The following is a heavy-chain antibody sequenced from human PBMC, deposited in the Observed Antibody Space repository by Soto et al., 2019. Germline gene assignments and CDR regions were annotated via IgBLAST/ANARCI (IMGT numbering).Heavy chain of an antibody. CDR1: GFTFSSYG. CDR2: ISYDGSNK. Sequence: GGSLRLSCAASGFTFSSYGMHWVRQAPGKGLEWVAVISYDGSNKYYADSVKGRFTISRDNSKNTLYLQMNSLRAEDTAVYYCAKDLCSTSCPDNWFDPWGQGTLVTVSS. CDR3: AKDLCSTSCPDNWFDP. V-gene: IGHV3-30*18. D-gene: IGHD2-2*01. J-gene: IGHJ5*02.